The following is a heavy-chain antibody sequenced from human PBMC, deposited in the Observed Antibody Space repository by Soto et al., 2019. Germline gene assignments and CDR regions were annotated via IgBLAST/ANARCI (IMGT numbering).Heavy chain of an antibody. V-gene: IGHV1-69*13. J-gene: IGHJ6*02. CDR2: IIPIFGTA. D-gene: IGHD5-18*01. Sequence: SVKVSCKASGGTFSSYAISWVRQAPGQGLEWMGGIIPIFGTANYAQKFQGRVTITADESTSTAYMELSSLRSEDTAVYYCARGVPRGYSYGFNYYYYGMDVWGQGTTVTVSS. CDR3: ARGVPRGYSYGFNYYYYGMDV. CDR1: GGTFSSYA.